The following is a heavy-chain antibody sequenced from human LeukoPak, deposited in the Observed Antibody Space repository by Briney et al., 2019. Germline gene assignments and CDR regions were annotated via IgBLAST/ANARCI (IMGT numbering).Heavy chain of an antibody. J-gene: IGHJ5*02. CDR3: AKDPYRVVFATGNYLDP. CDR1: GFTFRSYA. D-gene: IGHD2-15*01. V-gene: IGHV3-23*01. CDR2: ISGSGGST. Sequence: GGSLRLSCAASGFTFRSYAMSWVRQAPGKGLEWVSAISGSGGSTYYADSVKGRFTISRDNSKNMLYLQMNSLRAGDTAIYYCAKDPYRVVFATGNYLDPWGQGTLVTVSS.